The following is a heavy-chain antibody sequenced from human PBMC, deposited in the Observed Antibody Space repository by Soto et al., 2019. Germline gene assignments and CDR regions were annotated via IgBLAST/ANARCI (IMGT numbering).Heavy chain of an antibody. CDR1: GFTFSSYS. V-gene: IGHV3-21*01. CDR2: ISGGSEYL. D-gene: IGHD6-13*01. CDR3: ARFEPSAYSVGLEY. J-gene: IGHJ4*02. Sequence: PWGSLRLSCAGSGFTFSSYSMNWVRQAPGKGLEGVSSISGGSEYLIYADSVRGRFTISRDNAQNLMFLQMNSLRDEDTAVYYCARFEPSAYSVGLEYWGQGSLVTVSS.